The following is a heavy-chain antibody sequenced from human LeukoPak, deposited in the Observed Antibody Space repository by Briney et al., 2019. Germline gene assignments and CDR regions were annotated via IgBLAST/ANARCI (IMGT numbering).Heavy chain of an antibody. CDR1: GFTFSSYA. Sequence: GGSLRLSCAGSGFTFSSYAMTWVRQAPGTGLEWVSSISRSDGTTYYADSVKGRFTISRDNSKNTLYLQMNSLRGEDAAAYYCAKDRNHLWSGYPGDVWGKGTTVTVSS. V-gene: IGHV3-23*01. CDR2: ISRSDGTT. CDR3: AKDRNHLWSGYPGDV. D-gene: IGHD3-3*01. J-gene: IGHJ6*04.